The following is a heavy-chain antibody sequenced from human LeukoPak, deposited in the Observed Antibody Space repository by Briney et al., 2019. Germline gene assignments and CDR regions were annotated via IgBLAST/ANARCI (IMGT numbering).Heavy chain of an antibody. J-gene: IGHJ5*02. CDR3: ARDSDYYGSGSYITWFDP. CDR1: GGSISSYY. V-gene: IGHV4-59*01. Sequence: SETLSLTCTVSGGSISSYYWSWIRQPPGKGLEWIGYIYYSGSTNYNPSLKSRVTISVDTSKNQFSLKLSSVTAADTAVYYCARDSDYYGSGSYITWFDPWGQGTLVTVSS. CDR2: IYYSGST. D-gene: IGHD3-10*01.